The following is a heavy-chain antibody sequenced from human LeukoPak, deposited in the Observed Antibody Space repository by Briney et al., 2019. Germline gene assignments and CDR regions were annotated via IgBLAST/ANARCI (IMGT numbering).Heavy chain of an antibody. D-gene: IGHD1-1*01. CDR3: ARENRGTTYFDY. CDR1: GFTFSSYA. J-gene: IGHJ4*02. CDR2: ISSDGSHK. Sequence: QSGGSLRLSCAASGFTFSSYAMHWVRQAPGKGLEWVTIISSDGSHKYYADSVKGRFTISRDSSKNTLYLQMNSLRAEDTAAYYCARENRGTTYFDYWGQGTLVTVSS. V-gene: IGHV3-30-3*01.